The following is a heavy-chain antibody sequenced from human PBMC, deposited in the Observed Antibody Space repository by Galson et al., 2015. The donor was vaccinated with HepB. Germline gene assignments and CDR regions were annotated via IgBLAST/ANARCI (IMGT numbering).Heavy chain of an antibody. V-gene: IGHV1-18*01. D-gene: IGHD1-1*01. CDR1: VYTFTSYG. CDR2: VSIYNGNT. Sequence: SVKVSCKASVYTFTSYGISWVRQAPGQGLEWMGGVSIYNGNTNYAQKFQGRVTMTTDTLTSTAYMELRSLTSDDPAVYYCATNWNDAGTGFDPWGQGTLVIVSS. J-gene: IGHJ5*02. CDR3: ATNWNDAGTGFDP.